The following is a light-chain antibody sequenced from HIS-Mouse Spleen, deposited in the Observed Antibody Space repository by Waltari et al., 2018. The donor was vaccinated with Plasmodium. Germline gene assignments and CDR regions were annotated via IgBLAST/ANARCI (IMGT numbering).Light chain of an antibody. CDR2: EDS. J-gene: IGLJ3*02. CDR3: YSTDSSGNHRV. CDR1: ALPKKY. Sequence: SYELTQPPSVSVSPGQTARITCSGDALPKKYAYWYPKKSGQAPVLVIYEDSKRPSGIPERFSGSSSGTMATLTISGAQVEDEADYYCYSTDSSGNHRVFGRGTKLTVL. V-gene: IGLV3-10*01.